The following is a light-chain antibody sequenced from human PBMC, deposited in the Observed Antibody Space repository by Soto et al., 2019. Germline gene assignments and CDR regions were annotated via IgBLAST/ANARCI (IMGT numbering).Light chain of an antibody. Sequence: DIQMTQSPSTLSASVGDRVTITCRASQSISSWLAWYQQKPGKAPKLLIYKASSLESGVASRFIGSGSGKEFTLTISSLQPDDFATYYCQQYNSYSPWTFGQGTMVEIK. V-gene: IGKV1-5*03. CDR2: KAS. CDR1: QSISSW. J-gene: IGKJ1*01. CDR3: QQYNSYSPWT.